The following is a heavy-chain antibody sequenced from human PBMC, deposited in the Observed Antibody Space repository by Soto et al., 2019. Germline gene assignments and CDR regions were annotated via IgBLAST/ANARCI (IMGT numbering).Heavy chain of an antibody. J-gene: IGHJ6*03. D-gene: IGHD3-16*02. V-gene: IGHV3-30*18. CDR1: GFTFSSYG. CDR2: ISYDGSNK. Sequence: GGSLRLSCAASGFTFSSYGMHWVRQAPGKGLEWVAVISYDGSNKYYADSVKGRFTISRDNSKNTLYLQMNSLRAEDTAVYYCAKDGNSVGSYDYIWGSYRSYYYYYYMDVWGKGTTVTVSS. CDR3: AKDGNSVGSYDYIWGSYRSYYYYYYMDV.